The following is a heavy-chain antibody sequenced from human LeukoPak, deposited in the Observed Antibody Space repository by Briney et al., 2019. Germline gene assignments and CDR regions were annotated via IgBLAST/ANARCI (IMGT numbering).Heavy chain of an antibody. Sequence: PSQTLSLTCTVSGGSISSGSYYWSWIRQPAGKGLEWIGRIYTSGSTNYNPSLKSRVTISVDTSKNQFSLKLSSVTAADTAVYYCARHSWAYFDYWGQGTLVTVSS. CDR3: ARHSWAYFDY. CDR2: IYTSGST. CDR1: GGSISSGSYY. V-gene: IGHV4-61*02. D-gene: IGHD2-15*01. J-gene: IGHJ4*02.